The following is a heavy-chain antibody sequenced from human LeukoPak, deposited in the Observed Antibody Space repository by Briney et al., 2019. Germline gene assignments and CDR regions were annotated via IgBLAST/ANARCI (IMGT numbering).Heavy chain of an antibody. Sequence: SETLSLTCTVSGGSISSSSYFWDWIRQPPGKGLEWIGTIYYTGTTYYNPSLKSRVTISVDTSENQFSLKLTSLTAADTAVYSCVRRDQYVSADYWGQGTLVTVSS. J-gene: IGHJ4*02. CDR3: VRRDQYVSADY. D-gene: IGHD3-16*01. CDR2: IYYTGTT. CDR1: GGSISSSSYF. V-gene: IGHV4-39*01.